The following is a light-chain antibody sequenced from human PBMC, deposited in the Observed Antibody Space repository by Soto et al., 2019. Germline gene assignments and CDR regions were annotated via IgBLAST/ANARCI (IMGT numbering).Light chain of an antibody. Sequence: ETVLKQSPGTLSLSPGERATLSCRASQSVSSSYLAWYQQKPGQAPRLLIDGASSRATGIPDRFSGSGSGTDFTLTISRLEPEDFAVYYCQQYGSSPSITFGQGTRLEIK. CDR2: GAS. CDR1: QSVSSSY. J-gene: IGKJ5*01. CDR3: QQYGSSPSIT. V-gene: IGKV3-20*01.